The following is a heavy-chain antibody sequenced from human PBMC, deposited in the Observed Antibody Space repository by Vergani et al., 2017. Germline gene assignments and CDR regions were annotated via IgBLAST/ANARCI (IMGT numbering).Heavy chain of an antibody. J-gene: IGHJ4*02. D-gene: IGHD5-12*01. CDR3: ARGLGVNLGWLRYGGDPFDY. CDR1: GFTFSSYW. V-gene: IGHV3-74*01. Sequence: EVQLVESGGGFVQPGGSLRLSCAASGFTFSSYWMHWVRHAPGKGLVWVSRINSDGSSTSYADSVKGRFTISRDNAKNTLYLQMNSLRAEDTAVYYCARGLGVNLGWLRYGGDPFDYWGQGTLVTVSS. CDR2: INSDGSST.